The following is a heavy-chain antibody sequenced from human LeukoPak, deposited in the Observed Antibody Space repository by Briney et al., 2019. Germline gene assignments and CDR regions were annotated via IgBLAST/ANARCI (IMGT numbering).Heavy chain of an antibody. J-gene: IGHJ4*02. CDR1: GFTFSSYG. Sequence: GGSLRLSCAASGFTFSSYGMHWVRQAPGQGLEWMGWINPNSGGTNYAQKFQGRVTMTRDTSISTAYMELSRLRSDDTAVYYCARGTDYQLPLLDCWGQGTLVTVSS. D-gene: IGHD2-2*01. CDR3: ARGTDYQLPLLDC. V-gene: IGHV1-2*02. CDR2: INPNSGGT.